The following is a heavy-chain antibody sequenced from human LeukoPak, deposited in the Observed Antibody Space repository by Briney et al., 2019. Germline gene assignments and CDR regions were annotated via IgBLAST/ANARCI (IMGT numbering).Heavy chain of an antibody. CDR2: IWYDGSNK. CDR1: GFTFSSYG. D-gene: IGHD3-9*01. CDR3: ARKGAVSLLRYLDSYYYGMDV. Sequence: GGSLRLSCAASGFTFSSYGMHWVRQAPGKGLEWVAVIWYDGSNKYYADSVKGRFTISRDNSKNTLYLQMNSLRAEDTAVYYCARKGAVSLLRYLDSYYYGMDVWGKGTTVTVSS. J-gene: IGHJ6*04. V-gene: IGHV3-33*01.